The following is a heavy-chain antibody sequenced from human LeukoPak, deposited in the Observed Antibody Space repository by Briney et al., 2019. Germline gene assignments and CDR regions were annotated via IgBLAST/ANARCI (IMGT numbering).Heavy chain of an antibody. CDR1: GGTFSSYA. Sequence: SVKVSCKASGGTFSSYAISWVRQAPGQGLKWMGGIIPIFGTANYAQKFQGRVTITADESTSTAYMELSSLRSEDTAVYYCARVWFGDSLNDAFDIWGQGTMVTVSS. D-gene: IGHD3-10*01. J-gene: IGHJ3*02. CDR3: ARVWFGDSLNDAFDI. CDR2: IIPIFGTA. V-gene: IGHV1-69*13.